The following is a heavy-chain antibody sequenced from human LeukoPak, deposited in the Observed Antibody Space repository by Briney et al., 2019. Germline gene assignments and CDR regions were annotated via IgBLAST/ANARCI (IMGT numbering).Heavy chain of an antibody. D-gene: IGHD2-15*01. J-gene: IGHJ6*03. Sequence: SETLSLTCSVSGGSISSYYWSWIRQPPGKGVEWIGYIYYSGSTNYNPSLKSRVTISVDTSKNQFSLKLSSVTAADTAVYYCARVYCSGGSCYSFYYYMDVWGKGTTVTVSS. V-gene: IGHV4-59*01. CDR1: GGSISSYY. CDR3: ARVYCSGGSCYSFYYYMDV. CDR2: IYYSGST.